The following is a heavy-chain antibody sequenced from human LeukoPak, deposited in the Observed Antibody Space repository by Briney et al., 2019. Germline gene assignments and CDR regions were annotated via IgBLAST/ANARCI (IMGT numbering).Heavy chain of an antibody. CDR2: IIPIFGTA. Sequence: SVKVSCKASGGTFSSYAISWVRQAPGQGLEWMGGIIPIFGTANYAQKFQGRVTITADESTSTAYMELSSLRSEDTAVYYCARPYDSSGYYYHFNYWGQGTLVTVSS. CDR3: ARPYDSSGYYYHFNY. J-gene: IGHJ4*02. CDR1: GGTFSSYA. V-gene: IGHV1-69*13. D-gene: IGHD3-22*01.